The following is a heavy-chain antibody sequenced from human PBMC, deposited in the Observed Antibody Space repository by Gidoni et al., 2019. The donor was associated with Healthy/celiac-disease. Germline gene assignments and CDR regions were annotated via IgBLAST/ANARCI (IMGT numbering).Heavy chain of an antibody. CDR2: IYHSGST. CDR3: ARVRFLEWLLYSPYHYGMDV. CDR1: GGSISSSNW. D-gene: IGHD3-3*01. V-gene: IGHV4-4*02. J-gene: IGHJ6*02. Sequence: QVQLQESGPGLVKPSGTLSLTCAVSGGSISSSNWWRWVRQPPGKGLEWIGEIYHSGSTNYNPSLKSRVTISVDKSKNQFSLKLSSVTAADTAVYYCARVRFLEWLLYSPYHYGMDVWGQGTTVTVSS.